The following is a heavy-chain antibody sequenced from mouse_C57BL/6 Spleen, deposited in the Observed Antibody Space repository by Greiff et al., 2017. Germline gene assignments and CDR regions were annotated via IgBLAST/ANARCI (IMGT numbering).Heavy chain of an antibody. CDR1: GYAFSSSW. CDR3: ARESYSFAY. D-gene: IGHD2-10*01. J-gene: IGHJ3*01. V-gene: IGHV1-82*01. CDR2: IYPGDGDT. Sequence: VQLQQSGPELVKPGASVKISCKASGYAFSSSWMNWVKQRPGKGLEWIGRIYPGDGDTNYNGKFKGKATLTADKSSSTAYMQLSSLTSEDSAVYFCARESYSFAYWGQGTLVTVSA.